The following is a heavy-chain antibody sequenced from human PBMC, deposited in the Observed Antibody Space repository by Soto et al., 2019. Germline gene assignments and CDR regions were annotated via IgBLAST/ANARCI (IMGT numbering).Heavy chain of an antibody. CDR2: TSSDGNTK. CDR1: GFSFRNYG. Sequence: QVLLVESGGGVVQPGTSLRLSCAASGFSFRNYGMHWVRQAPGKGLEWVAVTSSDGNTKNYAASVKGRFTISSDTSKNTLYLQMSSLRAEDTAVYYCARWGGSYYESWFDPWGQGTLVIVSS. J-gene: IGHJ5*02. D-gene: IGHD1-26*01. V-gene: IGHV3-33*01. CDR3: ARWGGSYYESWFDP.